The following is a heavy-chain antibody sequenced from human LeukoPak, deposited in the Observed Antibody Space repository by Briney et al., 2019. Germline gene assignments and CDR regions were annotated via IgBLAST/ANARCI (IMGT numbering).Heavy chain of an antibody. Sequence: SETLSLTCTVSTGSLSTSGYYWSWIRQHPGQGLEWIGYIYHNGNAYFNPSLKSRASLSVDTSEDQFSLQLSSVTAADTAVYFCARVTDDTFSFDYWGQGTLVSVSS. CDR1: TGSLSTSGYY. D-gene: IGHD3-9*01. CDR2: IYHNGNA. CDR3: ARVTDDTFSFDY. V-gene: IGHV4-31*03. J-gene: IGHJ4*02.